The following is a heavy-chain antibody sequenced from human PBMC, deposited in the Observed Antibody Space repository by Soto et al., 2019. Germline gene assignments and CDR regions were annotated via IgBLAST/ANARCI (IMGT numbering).Heavy chain of an antibody. CDR3: VRESRYCRGGSCYFLPGIDY. D-gene: IGHD2-15*01. Sequence: QVQLVQSGAEVKKPGSSVKVSCKASGGTFSSYAISWVRQAPGQGLEWMGGIIPIFGTANYAQKFQGRVTMTADESTSTAYMELSSLRSEDTAVYYCVRESRYCRGGSCYFLPGIDYWCQGTLVTVSS. J-gene: IGHJ4*02. CDR1: GGTFSSYA. V-gene: IGHV1-69*12. CDR2: IIPIFGTA.